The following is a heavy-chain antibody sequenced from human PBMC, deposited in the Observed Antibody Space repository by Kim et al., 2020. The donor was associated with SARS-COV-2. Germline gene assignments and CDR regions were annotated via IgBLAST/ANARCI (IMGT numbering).Heavy chain of an antibody. CDR1: GFTFSSYG. V-gene: IGHV3-33*01. J-gene: IGHJ6*03. CDR2: IWYDGSNK. Sequence: GGSLRLSCAASGFTFSSYGMHWVRQAPGKGLEWVAVIWYDGSNKYYADSVKGRFTISRDNSKNTLYLQMNSLRAEDTAVYYCARPYRAYSSSWYPYYYYYYMDVWGKGTTVTVSS. D-gene: IGHD6-13*01. CDR3: ARPYRAYSSSWYPYYYYYYMDV.